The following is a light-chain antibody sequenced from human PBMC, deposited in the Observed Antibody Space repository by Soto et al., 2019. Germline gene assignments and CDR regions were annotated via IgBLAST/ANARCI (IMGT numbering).Light chain of an antibody. CDR1: SSDVGGYNY. CDR3: CSYAGSYTLV. Sequence: SVLPQPRSVSGSPGQPVTISCTGTSSDVGGYNYVSWYQQHPGKAPKLMIYDVSKRPSGVPDRFSGSKSGNTASLTISGLQAEDEADYYCCSYAGSYTLVFGGGTKVTVL. J-gene: IGLJ2*01. CDR2: DVS. V-gene: IGLV2-11*01.